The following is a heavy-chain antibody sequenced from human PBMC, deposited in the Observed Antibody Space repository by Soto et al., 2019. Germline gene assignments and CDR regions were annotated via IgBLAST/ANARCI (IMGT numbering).Heavy chain of an antibody. CDR1: GGSITSSSYY. Sequence: QLQLQESGPGLVKPSETLSLTCTVSGGSITSSSYYWGWIRQPPGKGLEWIGSIYYRGSTYYNPSLKSRVTISVDTSKNQLSLRLSSVIAADTAVYYCARHVATVTTYPPFDYWGQGTPVTVSS. D-gene: IGHD4-17*01. CDR3: ARHVATVTTYPPFDY. J-gene: IGHJ4*02. CDR2: IYYRGST. V-gene: IGHV4-39*01.